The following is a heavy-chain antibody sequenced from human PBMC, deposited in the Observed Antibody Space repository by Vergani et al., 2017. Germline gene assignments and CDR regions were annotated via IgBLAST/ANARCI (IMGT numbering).Heavy chain of an antibody. CDR1: EYSFGNYW. Sequence: EVELVQSGPEMRKPGESLKISCKGSEYSFGNYWIGWVRQMPGKGLEWMGIIYPADSDTRYSPSFQGQVTISADKSISTAFLQWDSLKASDTALYYCARHTTYTDSCGQGTLVTVSS. CDR3: ARHTTYTDS. CDR2: IYPADSDT. V-gene: IGHV5-51*01. D-gene: IGHD1-1*01. J-gene: IGHJ4*02.